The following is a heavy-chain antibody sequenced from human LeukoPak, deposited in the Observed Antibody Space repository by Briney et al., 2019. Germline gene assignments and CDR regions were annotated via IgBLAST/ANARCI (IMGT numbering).Heavy chain of an antibody. Sequence: PGGSLSLSCAASGFTFSSYSMNWVRQAPGKGLEWVSSISSSSSYIYYADSVKGRFTISRDNAKNSLYLQMNSLRAEDTAVYYCGYYDSSGYYPDYWGQGTLVTVSS. CDR3: GYYDSSGYYPDY. V-gene: IGHV3-21*01. J-gene: IGHJ4*02. CDR2: ISSSSSYI. D-gene: IGHD3-22*01. CDR1: GFTFSSYS.